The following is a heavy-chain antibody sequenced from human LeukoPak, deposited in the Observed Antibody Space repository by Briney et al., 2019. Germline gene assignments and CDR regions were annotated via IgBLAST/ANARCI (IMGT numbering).Heavy chain of an antibody. CDR3: AKDHIVVVPAATYNWFDP. V-gene: IGHV3-23*01. CDR1: GFTFSSYG. CDR2: ISGSGGST. D-gene: IGHD2-2*01. J-gene: IGHJ5*02. Sequence: GGTLRLSCAASGFTFSSYGMSWVRQAPGKGLEWVSAISGSGGSTYYADSVKGRFTISRDNSKNTLYLQVNSLRAEDTAVYYCAKDHIVVVPAATYNWFDPWGQGTLVTVPS.